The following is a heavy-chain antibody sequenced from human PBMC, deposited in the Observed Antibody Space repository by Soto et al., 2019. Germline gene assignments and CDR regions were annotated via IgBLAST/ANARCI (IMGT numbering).Heavy chain of an antibody. J-gene: IGHJ4*02. CDR1: GYTFTSYG. Sequence: ASVKVSCKASGYTFTSYGISLVRQAPGQGLEWMGWISAYNGNTNYAQKLQGRVTMTTDTSTSTAYMELRSLRSDDTAVYYCAIDNYGDYALGYWGQGTLVTVCS. CDR3: AIDNYGDYALGY. CDR2: ISAYNGNT. V-gene: IGHV1-18*01. D-gene: IGHD4-17*01.